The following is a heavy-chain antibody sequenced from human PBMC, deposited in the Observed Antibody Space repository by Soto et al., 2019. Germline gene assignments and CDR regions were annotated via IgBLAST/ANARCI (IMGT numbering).Heavy chain of an antibody. CDR3: ASSGSYWGIDY. Sequence: QVQLVQSGAEEKKPGASVKVSCKASGYTFTSYAMHWVRQAPGQRLEWMGWINAGNGNTKYSQKFPGRVTITRDTAASTAYTELSSLRSEDTAVYYCASSGSYWGIDYWGQGTLVSVSS. D-gene: IGHD1-26*01. CDR2: INAGNGNT. CDR1: GYTFTSYA. J-gene: IGHJ4*02. V-gene: IGHV1-3*05.